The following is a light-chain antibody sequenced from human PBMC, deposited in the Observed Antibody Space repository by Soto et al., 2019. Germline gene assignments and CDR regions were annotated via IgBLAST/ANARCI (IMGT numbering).Light chain of an antibody. CDR3: QQYGSSPIT. Sequence: EIVLTQSPGTLSLSPGERATLSCRATQSVVSTSLAWYQQKPGQAPRLLIYDASTRATGIPDRFSGSGSGTHFTLTISRLEPEDFAVYYCQQYGSSPITFGQGTRLEIK. J-gene: IGKJ5*01. CDR2: DAS. V-gene: IGKV3-20*01. CDR1: QSVVSTS.